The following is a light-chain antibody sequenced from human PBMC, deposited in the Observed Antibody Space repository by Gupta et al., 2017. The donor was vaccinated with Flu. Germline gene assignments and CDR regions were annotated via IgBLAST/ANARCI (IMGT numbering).Light chain of an antibody. CDR3: RSNTSNSTVV. Sequence: QSALTQPASVSGSPGQSITISCTGTSSDVGGYNYVSWYQQHPGKAPNLMIYEISNRPSGVSIRFSASESANAASLTISAPEAEDAADYHCRSNTSNSTVVFGGGTKLTVL. CDR1: SSDVGGYNY. J-gene: IGLJ2*01. CDR2: EIS. V-gene: IGLV2-14*01.